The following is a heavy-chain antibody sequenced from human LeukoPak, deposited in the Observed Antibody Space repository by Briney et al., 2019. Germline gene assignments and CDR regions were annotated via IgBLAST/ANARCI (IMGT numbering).Heavy chain of an antibody. D-gene: IGHD3-22*01. V-gene: IGHV4-34*01. Sequence: GSLRLSCAASGFTVSSNYMSWVRQPPGKGLEWIGEINHSGSTNYNPSLKSRVTISVDTSKNQFSLKLSSVTAADTAVYYCARAWGTYYYDSSGYFRGPNDYFDYWGQGTLVTVSS. CDR2: INHSGST. CDR1: GFTVSSNY. CDR3: ARAWGTYYYDSSGYFRGPNDYFDY. J-gene: IGHJ4*02.